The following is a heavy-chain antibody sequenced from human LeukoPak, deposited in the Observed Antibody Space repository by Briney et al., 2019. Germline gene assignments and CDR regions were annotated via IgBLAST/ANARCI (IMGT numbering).Heavy chain of an antibody. D-gene: IGHD3-10*01. V-gene: IGHV3-48*01. CDR2: ISSGSNTI. Sequence: GGSLRLSCAASGFTFSTYSMNWVRQAPGKGLEWVSYISSGSNTIDYADSVTGRFTISRDNAKNSLYLQMNSLRAEDTAVYYCARETYYAYDIWGQGTMVTVSS. J-gene: IGHJ3*02. CDR3: ARETYYAYDI. CDR1: GFTFSTYS.